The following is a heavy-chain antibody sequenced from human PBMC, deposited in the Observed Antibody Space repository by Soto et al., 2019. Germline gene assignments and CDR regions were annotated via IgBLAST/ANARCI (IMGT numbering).Heavy chain of an antibody. D-gene: IGHD3-10*01. J-gene: IGHJ5*02. CDR3: AREGVRGTNWFDP. CDR1: GGSFSGYY. V-gene: IGHV4-34*01. CDR2: INHSGST. Sequence: SETLSFTCAVYGGSFSGYYWSWIRQPPGKGLEWIGEINHSGSTNYNPSLKSRVTISVDTSKNQFSLKLSSVTAADTAVYYCAREGVRGTNWFDPWGQGTLVTVSS.